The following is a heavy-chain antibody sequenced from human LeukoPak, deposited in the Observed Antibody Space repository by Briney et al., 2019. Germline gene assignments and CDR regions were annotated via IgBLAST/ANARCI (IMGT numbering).Heavy chain of an antibody. Sequence: GGSLRLSCAASGFTFNRYWMHWVRQAPGKGLVWVSRISSDGSNTNYVDSVKGRFTISRDNAENTLYLQMDSLTAEDTAVYYCVSRNYGSSPFDYWGQGTLVTVPS. V-gene: IGHV3-74*01. CDR1: GFTFNRYW. CDR3: VSRNYGSSPFDY. J-gene: IGHJ4*02. CDR2: ISSDGSNT. D-gene: IGHD4-17*01.